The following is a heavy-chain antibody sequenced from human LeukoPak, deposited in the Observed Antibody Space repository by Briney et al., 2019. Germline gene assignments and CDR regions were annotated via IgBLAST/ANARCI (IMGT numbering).Heavy chain of an antibody. V-gene: IGHV4-59*01. D-gene: IGHD1-26*01. CDR2: IYFTGRT. J-gene: IGHJ6*03. CDR1: GGSISNYF. CDR3: ARAVGSVGSLLGYYYYYMDG. Sequence: PSETLSLTCTVSGGSISNYFWSWIRQPPGKGLEWIGYIYFTGRTNYNPSLKSRVTTSIDTSENQFSLQLTSVTAADTAVYYCARAVGSVGSLLGYYYYYMDGWGRGTTVTVSS.